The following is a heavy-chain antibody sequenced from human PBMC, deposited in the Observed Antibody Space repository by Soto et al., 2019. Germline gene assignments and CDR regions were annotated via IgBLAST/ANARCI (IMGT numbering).Heavy chain of an antibody. CDR2: INHSGST. D-gene: IGHD6-13*01. CDR3: ASKRYSSSEFDY. Sequence: SETLSLTCAVYGGSFSGYYWSWIRQPPGKGLEWIGEINHSGSTNYNPSLKSRVTISVDTSKNQFSLKLSSVTAADTAVYYCASKRYSSSEFDYWGQGTLVTVSS. CDR1: GGSFSGYY. J-gene: IGHJ4*02. V-gene: IGHV4-34*01.